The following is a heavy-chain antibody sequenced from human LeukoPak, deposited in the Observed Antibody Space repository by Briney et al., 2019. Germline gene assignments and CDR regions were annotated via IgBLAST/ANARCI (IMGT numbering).Heavy chain of an antibody. Sequence: ASVKVLCKASGYTFSGYYMHWVRQAPGQGLEWMGWINPNSGGTNYAQKFQGRVTMTRDTSISTAHMELSRLRSDDTAVYYCAREPLLGGGVVVPAAMDYWGQGTLVTVSS. V-gene: IGHV1-2*02. CDR3: AREPLLGGGVVVPAAMDY. CDR1: GYTFSGYY. D-gene: IGHD2-2*01. CDR2: INPNSGGT. J-gene: IGHJ4*02.